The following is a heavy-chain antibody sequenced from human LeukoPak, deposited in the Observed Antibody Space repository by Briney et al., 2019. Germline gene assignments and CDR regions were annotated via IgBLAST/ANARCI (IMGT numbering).Heavy chain of an antibody. CDR3: AKDPKSVALDGFDS. J-gene: IGHJ5*01. Sequence: GASVKVSCKSSGYTFSSYGFSWVRQAPGQGLEWMGWISTYNGDTHYAQKFQGRVTMTTDTSTSTAYMELRRLRSDDTAVYYCAKDPKSVALDGFDSWGQGTLVTVSS. D-gene: IGHD6-19*01. V-gene: IGHV1-18*01. CDR2: ISTYNGDT. CDR1: GYTFSSYG.